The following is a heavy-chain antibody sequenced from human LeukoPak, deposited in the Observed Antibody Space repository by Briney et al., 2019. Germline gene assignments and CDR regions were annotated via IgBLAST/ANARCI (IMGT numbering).Heavy chain of an antibody. J-gene: IGHJ4*02. CDR2: ISVYNGNT. CDR3: AREFLPSTPDAVRVFDY. Sequence: GASVKVSCKASGGTFSSYAISWVRQAPGQGLEWMGWISVYNGNTKYAQKFQGRVTLTTDTSTSTAYMELRSLRSDDTAVYYCAREFLPSTPDAVRVFDYWGQGTLVTVSS. CDR1: GGTFSSYA. D-gene: IGHD2-8*01. V-gene: IGHV1-18*01.